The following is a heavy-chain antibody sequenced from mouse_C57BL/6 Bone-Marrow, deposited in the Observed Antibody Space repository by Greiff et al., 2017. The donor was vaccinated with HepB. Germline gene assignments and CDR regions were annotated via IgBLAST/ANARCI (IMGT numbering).Heavy chain of an antibody. J-gene: IGHJ4*01. CDR3: TKDSNYSYYYAMDY. V-gene: IGHV14-4*01. CDR2: IDPENGDT. D-gene: IGHD2-5*01. Sequence: DVKLQESGAELVRPGASVKLSCTASGFNIKDDYMHWVKQWPEQGLEWIGWIDPENGDTEYASKFQGKATITADTSSNTAYLQLSSLTSEDTAVYYCTKDSNYSYYYAMDYWGQGTSVTVSS. CDR1: GFNIKDDY.